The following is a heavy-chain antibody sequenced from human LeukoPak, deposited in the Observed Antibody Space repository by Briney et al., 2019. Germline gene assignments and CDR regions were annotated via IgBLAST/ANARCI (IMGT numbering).Heavy chain of an antibody. CDR2: IKNDGSEE. D-gene: IGHD3-16*01. V-gene: IGHV3-7*01. CDR1: GFTPTSYW. J-gene: IGHJ4*02. Sequence: GGSLRHSRAASGFTPTSYWMRWVRQAPGRGLEGVANIKNDGSEEYYVDSVNGRFIISRDNAKSSLFMQMISLTGEDTAVYYCARAIGGSAVDTGDRWGQGTLVTVSS. CDR3: ARAIGGSAVDTGDR.